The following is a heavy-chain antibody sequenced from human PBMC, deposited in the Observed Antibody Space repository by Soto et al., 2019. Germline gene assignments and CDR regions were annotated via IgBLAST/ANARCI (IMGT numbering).Heavy chain of an antibody. D-gene: IGHD3-3*01. J-gene: IGHJ4*02. CDR1: GGSFSGYY. V-gene: IGHV4-34*01. CDR2: INHSGST. CDR3: ARGTGRSIDY. Sequence: SETLSLTCAVYGGSFSGYYWSWIRQPPGKGLEWIGEINHSGSTNYNPSLKSRVTISVDTSKNQFSLKLSSVTAADTAVYYCARGTGRSIDYWGQGTLVTVSS.